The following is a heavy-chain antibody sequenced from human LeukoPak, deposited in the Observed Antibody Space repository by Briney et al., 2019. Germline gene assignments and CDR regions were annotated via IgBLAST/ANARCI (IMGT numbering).Heavy chain of an antibody. CDR3: ARDAHCSSTSCYRRGTNWFDP. CDR1: GYTFTSYH. V-gene: IGHV1-46*01. CDR2: ISPSGGST. D-gene: IGHD2-2*02. J-gene: IGHJ5*02. Sequence: ASVKVSCKASGYTFTSYHMHWVRQAPGQGLEWLGIISPSGGSTNYAQKFQGRVTMTEDTSTDTAYMELSSLRSEDTAVYYCARDAHCSSTSCYRRGTNWFDPWGQGTLVTVSS.